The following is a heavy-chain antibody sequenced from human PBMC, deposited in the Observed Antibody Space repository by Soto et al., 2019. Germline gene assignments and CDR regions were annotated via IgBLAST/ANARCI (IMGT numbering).Heavy chain of an antibody. J-gene: IGHJ4*02. V-gene: IGHV3-74*01. Sequence: EVQLVESQGCLVQPGGSLRLSCAASGLTFSSYWMHWVRQAPGKGLVWVSRINSAGSSTSYADSVKGRFTISRDNAKNTLYLQMNCLRAEDTAVYYCALSHTVTTDYWGQGTLVTVSS. D-gene: IGHD4-17*01. CDR3: ALSHTVTTDY. CDR1: GLTFSSYW. CDR2: INSAGSST.